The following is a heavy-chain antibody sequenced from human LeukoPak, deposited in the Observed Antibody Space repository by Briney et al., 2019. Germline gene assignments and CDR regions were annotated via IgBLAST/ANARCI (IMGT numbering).Heavy chain of an antibody. Sequence: GGSLRLSCAASGFTVSSNYMSWVRQAPGKGLEWVAVISYDGSNKYYADSVKGRFTISRDNSKNTLYLQMNSLRAEDTAVYYCARENPDYYYYGMDVWGQGTTVTVSS. CDR3: ARENPDYYYYGMDV. J-gene: IGHJ6*02. CDR1: GFTVSSNY. CDR2: ISYDGSNK. V-gene: IGHV3-30*03.